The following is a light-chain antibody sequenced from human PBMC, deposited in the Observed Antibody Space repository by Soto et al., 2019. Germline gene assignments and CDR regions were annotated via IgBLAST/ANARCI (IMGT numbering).Light chain of an antibody. CDR2: AAS. Sequence: AIQMTQSPPSLSASVGDRVIITCRASQDIRVDVGWLQQRPGHAPNLLIYAASTLHTGVPSTFTGSGSGTDFTLTINDLQPEDVATSFCLQDYDFPYTVGQGTKVDIK. V-gene: IGKV1-6*01. CDR1: QDIRVD. CDR3: LQDYDFPYT. J-gene: IGKJ2*01.